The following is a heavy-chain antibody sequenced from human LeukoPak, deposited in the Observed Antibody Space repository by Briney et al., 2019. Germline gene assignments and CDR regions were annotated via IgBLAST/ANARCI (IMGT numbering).Heavy chain of an antibody. CDR2: IYYSGST. V-gene: IGHV4-59*01. Sequence: SETLSLTCTVSGGSISSYYWSWIRQPPGKELEWIGYIYYSGSTNYNPSLKSRVTISVDTSKNQFSLILSSVTAADTAVYYCARYSNAYAGARWFDHWGQGTLVTVSS. CDR3: ARYSNAYAGARWFDH. CDR1: GGSISSYY. D-gene: IGHD2-21*01. J-gene: IGHJ5*02.